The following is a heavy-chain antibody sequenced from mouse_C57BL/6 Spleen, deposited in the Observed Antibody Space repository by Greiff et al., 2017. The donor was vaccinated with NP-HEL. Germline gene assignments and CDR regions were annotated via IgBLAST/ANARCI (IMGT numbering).Heavy chain of an antibody. Sequence: EVQGVESGPGMVKPSQSLSLTCTVTGYSITSGYDWHWIRHFPGNKLEWMGYISYSGSTNYNPSLKSRISITHDTSKNHFFLKVNSVTTEDTATYYCARSGSGYGFAYWGQGTLVTVSA. CDR1: GYSITSGYD. V-gene: IGHV3-1*01. CDR3: ARSGSGYGFAY. D-gene: IGHD3-2*02. J-gene: IGHJ3*01. CDR2: ISYSGST.